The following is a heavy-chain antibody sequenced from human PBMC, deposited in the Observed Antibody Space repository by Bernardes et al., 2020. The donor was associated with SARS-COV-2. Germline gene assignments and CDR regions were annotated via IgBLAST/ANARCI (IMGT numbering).Heavy chain of an antibody. J-gene: IGHJ5*02. CDR1: GFTFSDYA. V-gene: IGHV3-64*01. D-gene: IGHD6-13*01. CDR3: ARGRIAAVGMEWFDP. Sequence: GGSLRLSCAASGFTFSDYAMHWVRQAPGEGLEYVSAISSNGNNTYYANSVKGRFTIYRDNSKNRLYLQMGSLGEEDMGVYYCARGRIAAVGMEWFDPWGRGTLVTISS. CDR2: ISSNGNNT.